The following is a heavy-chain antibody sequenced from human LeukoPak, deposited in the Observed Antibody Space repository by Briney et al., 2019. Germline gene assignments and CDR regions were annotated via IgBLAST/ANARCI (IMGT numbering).Heavy chain of an antibody. CDR3: ARPSSGLTYYDILTGAGDFDY. CDR2: LNPSGGSS. D-gene: IGHD3-9*01. V-gene: IGHV1-46*01. CDR1: GYTFTSYY. Sequence: ASVKVSCKASGYTFTSYYMHWVRQAPGQGLEWMGILNPSGGSSSYAQKFQGRVTMTRDTSTSTVYMELSSLRSEDTAVYYCARPSSGLTYYDILTGAGDFDYWGQGTLVTVSS. J-gene: IGHJ4*02.